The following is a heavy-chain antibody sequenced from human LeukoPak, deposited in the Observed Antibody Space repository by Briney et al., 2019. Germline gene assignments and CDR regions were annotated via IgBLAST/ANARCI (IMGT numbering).Heavy chain of an antibody. D-gene: IGHD2-2*02. CDR1: GGSFSGYY. J-gene: IGHJ6*03. CDR2: INHSGST. V-gene: IGHV4-34*01. Sequence: SETLSLTCAVYGGSFSGYYWSWIRQPPGKGLEWLGEINHSGSTNNNPSLKSRVTISVDTSKNQFSLKLSSVTAADTAVYYCARGLGYCSSTSCYRSLYYYYYMDVWGKGTTVTVSS. CDR3: ARGLGYCSSTSCYRSLYYYYYMDV.